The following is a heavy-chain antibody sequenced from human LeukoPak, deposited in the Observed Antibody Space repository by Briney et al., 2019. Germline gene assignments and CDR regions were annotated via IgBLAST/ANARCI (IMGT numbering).Heavy chain of an antibody. D-gene: IGHD2-2*01. Sequence: GGSLRLPCAASGFTFDDYGMSWVRQAPGKGLEWVSGINWNGGSTGYADSVKGRFTISRDNAKNSLYLQMNSLRAEDTALYYCARGYCSSTSCEDQNYYYGMDVWGQGTTVTVSS. V-gene: IGHV3-20*04. CDR1: GFTFDDYG. J-gene: IGHJ6*02. CDR2: INWNGGST. CDR3: ARGYCSSTSCEDQNYYYGMDV.